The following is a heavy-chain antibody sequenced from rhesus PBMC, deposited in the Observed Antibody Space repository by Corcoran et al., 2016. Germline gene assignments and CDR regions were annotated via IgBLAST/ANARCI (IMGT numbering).Heavy chain of an antibody. CDR1: GGSISSGYYY. D-gene: IGHD6S26*01. CDR3: ARDVGRLVGGLDS. J-gene: IGHJ6*01. V-gene: IGHV4-122*02. CDR2: ITYRWST. Sequence: QVQLQESGTGLVKPSETLSLTCAVSGGSISSGYYYWSWIRQPPGTGLELIGYITYRWSTSYNPSLKSRVTISRDTSKNQVSLKLSSVTAADTAVYYCARDVGRLVGGLDSWGQGVVVTVSS.